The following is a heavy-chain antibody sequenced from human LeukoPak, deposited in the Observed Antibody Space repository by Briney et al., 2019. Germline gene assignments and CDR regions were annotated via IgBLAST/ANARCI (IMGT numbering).Heavy chain of an antibody. CDR1: GGSFSGYY. D-gene: IGHD6-13*01. CDR3: ARGRVSSSSWQSAYYYYLYMDV. CDR2: INHSGST. Sequence: PSETLSLTCAVYGGSFSGYYWSWIRQPPGKGLEWIGEINHSGSTNYNPSLNSRVTISRDTSTNHFSLKLSSVTAADTAVYFCARGRVSSSSWQSAYYYYLYMDVWGKGSTVTVSS. V-gene: IGHV4-34*01. J-gene: IGHJ6*03.